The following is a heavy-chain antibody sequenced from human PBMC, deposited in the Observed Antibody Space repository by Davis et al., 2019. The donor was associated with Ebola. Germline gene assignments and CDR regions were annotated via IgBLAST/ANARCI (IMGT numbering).Heavy chain of an antibody. CDR2: IYHSGST. J-gene: IGHJ4*02. Sequence: PGGSLRLSCTVSGYSISSGYYWGWIRQPPGKGLEWIGSIYHSGSTYYNPSLKSRVTISVDTSKNQFSLKLSSVTAADTAVYYCAKAGGSYYYDSSGSLRLGDFDYWGQGTLVTVSS. D-gene: IGHD3-22*01. V-gene: IGHV4-38-2*02. CDR3: AKAGGSYYYDSSGSLRLGDFDY. CDR1: GYSISSGYY.